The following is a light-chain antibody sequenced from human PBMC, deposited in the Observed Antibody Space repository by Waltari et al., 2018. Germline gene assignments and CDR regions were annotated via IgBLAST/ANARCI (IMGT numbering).Light chain of an antibody. CDR2: KET. Sequence: SFELTQPPSLSVSPGQTARITCSGDALSKQYAHWHQQRPGLAPVLVIYKETERPSGIPGRVSGSSSGTTVTLTISGVQAEDEADYYCQSADSSGSVVFGGGTKLTVL. V-gene: IGLV3-25*03. CDR3: QSADSSGSVV. CDR1: ALSKQY. J-gene: IGLJ2*01.